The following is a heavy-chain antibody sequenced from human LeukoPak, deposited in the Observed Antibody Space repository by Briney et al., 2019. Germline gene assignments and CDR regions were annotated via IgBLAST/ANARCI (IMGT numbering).Heavy chain of an antibody. CDR1: GGSISSGGYS. CDR2: IYYSGST. D-gene: IGHD3-22*01. V-gene: IGHV4-30-4*07. Sequence: PSQTLSLTCAVSGGSISSGGYSWSWIRQPPGKGLEWIGYIYYSGSTYYNPSLKSRVTISVDTSKNQFSLKLSSVTAADTAVYYCARDAGVDYDSSGYYYGGFDYWGQGTLVTVSS. J-gene: IGHJ4*02. CDR3: ARDAGVDYDSSGYYYGGFDY.